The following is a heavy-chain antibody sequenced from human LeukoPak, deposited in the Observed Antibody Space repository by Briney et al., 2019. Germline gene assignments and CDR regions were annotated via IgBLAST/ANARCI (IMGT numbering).Heavy chain of an antibody. D-gene: IGHD3-16*01. Sequence: GGSLRLSCAASGFTFGTFWMHWVRQAPGKGLVWVSRINTDGSDTTYADSVKGRFTISRDNAKNLLYLQMNSLRAEDTAVYFCARLSSWVFEIWGQGTMVTVSS. CDR1: GFTFGTFW. V-gene: IGHV3-74*01. CDR3: ARLSSWVFEI. CDR2: INTDGSDT. J-gene: IGHJ3*02.